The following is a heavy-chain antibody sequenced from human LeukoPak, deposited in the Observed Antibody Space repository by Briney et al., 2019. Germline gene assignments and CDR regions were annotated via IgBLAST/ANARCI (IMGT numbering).Heavy chain of an antibody. J-gene: IGHJ4*02. D-gene: IGHD3-3*01. Sequence: ASVKVSCKASGYTFRNFHIHWARQAPGQGFEWMGIIKSTGGGTNYAQRFQGRVTMTGDTSTSTVFLELSSLRSEDTAIYYCAFSPDYDFSGGFDLFPAVWGQGTLATVSS. CDR2: IKSTGGGT. CDR3: AFSPDYDFSGGFDLFPAV. V-gene: IGHV1-46*01. CDR1: GYTFRNFH.